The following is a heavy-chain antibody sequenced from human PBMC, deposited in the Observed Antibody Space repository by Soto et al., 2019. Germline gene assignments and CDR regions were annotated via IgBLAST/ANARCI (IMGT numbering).Heavy chain of an antibody. V-gene: IGHV2-5*02. CDR1: GFSLTTSGVG. J-gene: IGHJ4*02. Sequence: QLTLKESGPTVVKPTATLTLTCTFPGFSLTTSGVGVGWDRQSPGKAPEWLALIYWDDDKRYSTSLKSNSTTTKHTSKNQVVLTTANVDSADTATYYCAHRVLRTVFGLVTTTAIYFDFWGQGTPVVVSS. CDR2: IYWDDDK. D-gene: IGHD3-3*01. CDR3: AHRVLRTVFGLVTTTAIYFDF.